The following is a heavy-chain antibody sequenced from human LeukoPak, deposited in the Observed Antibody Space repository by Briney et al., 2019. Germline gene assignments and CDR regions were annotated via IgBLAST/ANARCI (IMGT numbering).Heavy chain of an antibody. V-gene: IGHV4-39*07. J-gene: IGHJ4*02. D-gene: IGHD4-17*01. Sequence: SETLSLTCNVAGGSMSNIYYWGWIRQPPGKGLEWIGSIYYSGSTYYNPSLKSRVTISVDTSKNQFSLKLSSVTAADTAVYYCARDRYGDRGGIFDYWGQGTLVTVSS. CDR1: GGSMSNIYY. CDR2: IYYSGST. CDR3: ARDRYGDRGGIFDY.